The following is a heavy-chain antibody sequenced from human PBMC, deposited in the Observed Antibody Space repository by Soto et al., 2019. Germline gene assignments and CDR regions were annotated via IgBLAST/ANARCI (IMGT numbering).Heavy chain of an antibody. Sequence: SVKVSCKASGGTFSSYAISWVRQAPGQGLEWMGIIIPIFGRTNYAQKFQGRVTITRDTSTSTVYMELSSLRSEDTAVYYCAREDYGVNDYWGQGTLVTVSS. CDR3: AREDYGVNDY. CDR2: IIPIFGRT. D-gene: IGHD4-17*01. J-gene: IGHJ4*02. V-gene: IGHV1-69*04. CDR1: GGTFSSYA.